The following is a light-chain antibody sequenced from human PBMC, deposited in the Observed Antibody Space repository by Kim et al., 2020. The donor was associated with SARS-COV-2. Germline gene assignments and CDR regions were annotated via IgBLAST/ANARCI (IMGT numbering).Light chain of an antibody. CDR2: GAS. Sequence: EIVMTQSPATLSLSPGERVTLSCRASQTVSTTVAWYRQKPGQAPRLLVYGASTRATGIPATFSGSGSGTEFTLTISSLQSEDFGVYYCQQYNNWPLTFGGGTKVEI. CDR3: QQYNNWPLT. J-gene: IGKJ4*01. CDR1: QTVSTT. V-gene: IGKV3-15*01.